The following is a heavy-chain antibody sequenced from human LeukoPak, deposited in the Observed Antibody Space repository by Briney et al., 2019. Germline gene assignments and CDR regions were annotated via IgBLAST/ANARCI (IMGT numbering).Heavy chain of an antibody. CDR1: GYTFTNYG. V-gene: IGHV1-46*01. Sequence: ASVKVSCKASGYTFTNYGISWVRQAPGQGLEWMGIINPSGGSTNYAQKFQGRVTMTRDTSTSTVYMELSSLRSEDTAVYYCARAHSSGYYRYFDLWGRGTLVTVSS. D-gene: IGHD3-22*01. J-gene: IGHJ2*01. CDR2: INPSGGST. CDR3: ARAHSSGYYRYFDL.